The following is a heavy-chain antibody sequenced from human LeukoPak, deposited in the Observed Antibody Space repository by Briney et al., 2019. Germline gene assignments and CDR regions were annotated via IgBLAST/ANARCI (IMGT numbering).Heavy chain of an antibody. D-gene: IGHD6-6*01. CDR2: IKQDGSEK. V-gene: IGHV3-7*03. J-gene: IGHJ4*02. CDR1: GFSLSNYW. Sequence: GGSLRLSCAASGFSLSNYWMNWVRQAPGKGLEWVANIKQDGSEKNYVDSVKGRFTISRDNSKNTVYLQMNSLRAEDTAVYYCARKLSSSSYAPSDYWGQGTLVTVSS. CDR3: ARKLSSSSYAPSDY.